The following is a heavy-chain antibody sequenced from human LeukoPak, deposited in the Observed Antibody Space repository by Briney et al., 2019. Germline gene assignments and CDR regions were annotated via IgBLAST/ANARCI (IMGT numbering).Heavy chain of an antibody. J-gene: IGHJ1*01. V-gene: IGHV3-23*01. Sequence: PGGSLRLSCAASGFTFRNYWMGWVRQAPGKGLEWVSAISGSGGSTYHADSVKGRFTISRDNSKNTLYLQMNSLRAEDTAVYYCAKARDPKQWLAAEYFQHWGQGTLVTVSS. D-gene: IGHD6-19*01. CDR2: ISGSGGST. CDR1: GFTFRNYW. CDR3: AKARDPKQWLAAEYFQH.